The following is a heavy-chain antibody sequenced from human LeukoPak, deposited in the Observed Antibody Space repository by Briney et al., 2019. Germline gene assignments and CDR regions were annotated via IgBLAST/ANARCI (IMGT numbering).Heavy chain of an antibody. J-gene: IGHJ6*03. CDR3: ARSPMVRGGIGFYYYYYMDV. D-gene: IGHD3-10*01. CDR2: IYTSGST. CDR1: GGSINSGTYY. Sequence: SETLSLTCTVSGGSINSGTYYWSWIRQSAGKGLEWIGRIYTSGSTNYNPSLESRVTISLDTSKNQFSLKLSSVTAADTAVYYCARSPMVRGGIGFYYYYYMDVWGKGTTVIISS. V-gene: IGHV4-61*02.